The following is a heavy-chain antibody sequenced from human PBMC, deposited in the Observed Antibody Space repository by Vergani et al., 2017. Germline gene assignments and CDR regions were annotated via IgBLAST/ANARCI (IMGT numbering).Heavy chain of an antibody. CDR1: NYSISRGYF. V-gene: IGHV4-38-2*02. J-gene: IGHJ6*02. Sequence: QVQLQESGPGLVKPSETLSLTCTVSNYSISRGYFWGWIRRPPGKGLEWIASFHHTGMTYNNPSLKSRVTISVDTSKNLISLKLNSVTAADTALYYCARHLAYCGGDCYPYYYGMDVWGQGTTVTVSS. D-gene: IGHD2-21*02. CDR2: FHHTGMT. CDR3: ARHLAYCGGDCYPYYYGMDV.